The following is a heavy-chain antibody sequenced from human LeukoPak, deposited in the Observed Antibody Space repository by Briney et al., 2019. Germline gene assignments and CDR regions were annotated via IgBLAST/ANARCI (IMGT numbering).Heavy chain of an antibody. CDR1: GFSFSNYG. J-gene: IGHJ6*02. CDR2: IQYDGNNK. CDR3: AKLTSASGAYGVDV. V-gene: IGHV3-30*02. Sequence: GGSLRLSCAASGFSFSNYGMNWVRQAPGEGLEWVAFIQYDGNNKYYADSVKGRFTISRDNSKSTLYLQMNSLRAEDTAIYYCAKLTSASGAYGVDVWGQGTTVTVSS. D-gene: IGHD3-10*01.